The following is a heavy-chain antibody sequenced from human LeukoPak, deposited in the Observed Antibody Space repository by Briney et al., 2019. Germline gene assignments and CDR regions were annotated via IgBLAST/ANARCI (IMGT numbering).Heavy chain of an antibody. D-gene: IGHD6-13*01. CDR1: GVSISSHY. Sequence: SETLSLTCTVSGVSISSHYWSWIRQPPGKGLEWIGCIYYSGSTNYNPSLKSRVTISVDTSENQFSLKLDSVTAADTAVYYCARLPYSSSWYPDYWGQGTLVTVSS. V-gene: IGHV4-59*11. CDR2: IYYSGST. CDR3: ARLPYSSSWYPDY. J-gene: IGHJ4*02.